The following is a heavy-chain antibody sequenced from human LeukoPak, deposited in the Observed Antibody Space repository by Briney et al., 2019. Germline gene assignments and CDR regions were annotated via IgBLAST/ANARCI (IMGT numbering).Heavy chain of an antibody. CDR3: ARRACGGDSCLDY. CDR1: GLSFTTYG. Sequence: GESLKISCKGSGLSFTTYGIDWVRQTPGKGLEWMGIISLGDSDIRYSPSFQGQVTISGDKSINTAYVHWSNLTASDTAMYYCARRACGGDSCLDYWGQGTLVTVSS. J-gene: IGHJ4*02. V-gene: IGHV5-51*01. CDR2: ISLGDSDI. D-gene: IGHD2-21*01.